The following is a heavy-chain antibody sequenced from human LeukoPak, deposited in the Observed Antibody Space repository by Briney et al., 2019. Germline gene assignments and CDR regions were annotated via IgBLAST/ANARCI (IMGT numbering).Heavy chain of an antibody. J-gene: IGHJ6*02. V-gene: IGHV1-18*01. D-gene: IGHD5-18*01. Sequence: ASVKVSCKASGYTFTSYGISWVRQAPGQGLEWMGWISGYNGNINYAQKFQGRVTMTTDTSTSTAYMELRSLRSDDTAVYYCARESRGYRYGYYYYYDMDVWGQGTTVTVSS. CDR3: ARESRGYRYGYYYYYDMDV. CDR1: GYTFTSYG. CDR2: ISGYNGNI.